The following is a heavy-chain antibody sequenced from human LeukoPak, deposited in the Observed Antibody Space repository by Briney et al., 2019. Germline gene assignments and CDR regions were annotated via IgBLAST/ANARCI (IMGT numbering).Heavy chain of an antibody. D-gene: IGHD3-10*01. CDR2: ISSASNTI. Sequence: PGGSLRLSCVASGFTFSGYEMNWVRQAPGKGLEWVSYISSASNTICYADSVKGRFTISRDNAKNSLYLQMNSLRAEDTAMYYCARDGWFGDYNWFDPWGQGTLVTVSS. J-gene: IGHJ5*02. CDR3: ARDGWFGDYNWFDP. CDR1: GFTFSGYE. V-gene: IGHV3-48*03.